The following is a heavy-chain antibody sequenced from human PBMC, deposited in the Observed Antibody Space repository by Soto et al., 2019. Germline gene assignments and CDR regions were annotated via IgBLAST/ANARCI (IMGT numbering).Heavy chain of an antibody. CDR1: GFTFSNYG. Sequence: GGSLRLSCAASGFTFSNYGMHWVRQAPGKGLEWVAAISDDGVSKYYADSVQGRFTISRDNSESAVFLQMNSLRPDDTALYFCARAYYFGSGTSYTLYYWGQGTKVTVYS. CDR2: ISDDGVSK. V-gene: IGHV3-30*03. D-gene: IGHD3-10*01. CDR3: ARAYYFGSGTSYTLYY. J-gene: IGHJ4*02.